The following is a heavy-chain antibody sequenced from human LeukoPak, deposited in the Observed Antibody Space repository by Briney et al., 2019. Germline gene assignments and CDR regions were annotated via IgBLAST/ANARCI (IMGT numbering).Heavy chain of an antibody. CDR3: ARDGFGEFPGNFDY. V-gene: IGHV3-53*01. J-gene: IGHJ4*02. Sequence: PGGSLRLSCSASGFTFSDYYMSWVRQAPGKGLEWVSVIYSGGSTYYADSVKGRFTISRDNSKNTLYLQMNSLRAEDTAVYYCARDGFGEFPGNFDYWGQGTLVTVSS. CDR1: GFTFSDYY. D-gene: IGHD3-10*01. CDR2: IYSGGST.